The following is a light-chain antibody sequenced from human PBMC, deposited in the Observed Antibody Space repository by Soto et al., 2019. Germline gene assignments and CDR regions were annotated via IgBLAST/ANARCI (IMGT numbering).Light chain of an antibody. Sequence: QSVLTQSPSASASLGASVKLTCTLSSGHINYAIAWHQQQPEKGPRYLMELNRDGSHSKGGVIPNRFSGSSSGAECYLTIASLQAEDEDDYYCQKWGTGIVIFGGGTKLTVL. CDR2: LNRDGSH. V-gene: IGLV4-69*01. CDR3: QKWGTGIVI. J-gene: IGLJ2*01. CDR1: SGHINYA.